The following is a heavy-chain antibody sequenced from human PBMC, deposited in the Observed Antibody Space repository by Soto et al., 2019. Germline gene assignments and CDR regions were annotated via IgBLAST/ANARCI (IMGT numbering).Heavy chain of an antibody. V-gene: IGHV4-31*03. CDR1: GGSVSSGAYY. D-gene: IGHD5-12*01. Sequence: PSETLSLTCTVSGGSVSSGAYYWTWIRQRPGKGLEWIGYIYYSGSTYYSPSLKSRLSISLDTSKNQFSLGLSSVTAADTAMYYCARARLRAVYAFDIWGQGTMVTVS. CDR3: ARARLRAVYAFDI. CDR2: IYYSGST. J-gene: IGHJ3*02.